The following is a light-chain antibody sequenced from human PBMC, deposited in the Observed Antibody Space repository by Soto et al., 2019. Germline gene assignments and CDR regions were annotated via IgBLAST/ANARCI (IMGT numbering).Light chain of an antibody. V-gene: IGKV1-33*01. CDR3: HQDYTLLYT. CDR1: QDIRTF. Sequence: DIQMTHYPSSLSASVGDTVTITCQATQDIRTFLNWYQQKPGKAPNLLIYDASNLQIGLPSRFSGRGSGTDVTLTITNLQPEDFSTYYCHQDYTLLYTFGLGTRLEIK. J-gene: IGKJ2*01. CDR2: DAS.